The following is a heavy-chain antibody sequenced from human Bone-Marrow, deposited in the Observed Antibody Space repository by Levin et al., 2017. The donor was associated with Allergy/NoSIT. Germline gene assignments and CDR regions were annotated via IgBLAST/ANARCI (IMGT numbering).Heavy chain of an antibody. D-gene: IGHD5-12*01. CDR3: AKGGDIVATTIIDY. V-gene: IGHV3-30*18. CDR1: GFTFSSYG. CDR2: ISYDGSNK. J-gene: IGHJ4*02. Sequence: GESLKISCAASGFTFSSYGMHWVRQAPGKGLEWVAVISYDGSNKYYADSVKGRFTISRDNSKNTLYLQMNSLRAEDTAVYYCAKGGDIVATTIIDYWGQGTLVTVSS.